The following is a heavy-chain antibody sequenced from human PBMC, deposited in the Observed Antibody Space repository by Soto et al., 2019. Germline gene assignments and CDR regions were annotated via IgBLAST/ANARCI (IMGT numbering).Heavy chain of an antibody. CDR1: GGTFSSYT. CDR3: ARGRDYDILTNDAFDI. V-gene: IGHV1-69*02. J-gene: IGHJ3*02. CDR2: IIPILGIA. D-gene: IGHD3-9*01. Sequence: QVQLVQSGAEVTKPGSSVKVSCKASGGTFSSYTISWVRQAPGQGLEWMGRIIPILGIANYAQKFQGRVTITADKSTSTAYMELSSLRSEDTAVYYCARGRDYDILTNDAFDIWGQGTMVTVSS.